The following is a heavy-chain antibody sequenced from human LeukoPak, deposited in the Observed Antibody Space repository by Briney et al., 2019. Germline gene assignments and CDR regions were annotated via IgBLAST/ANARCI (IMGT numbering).Heavy chain of an antibody. Sequence: ASVKVSCKASGYTFTGYYMHWVRQALGQGLEWMGWIDPNSGGTSYAQKFQGRVTMTRDTSISTAYMELSRLRSDDTAVYYCARGFYVWGSYRSPPFDYWGQGTLVTVSS. D-gene: IGHD3-16*02. CDR2: IDPNSGGT. J-gene: IGHJ4*02. CDR3: ARGFYVWGSYRSPPFDY. V-gene: IGHV1-2*02. CDR1: GYTFTGYY.